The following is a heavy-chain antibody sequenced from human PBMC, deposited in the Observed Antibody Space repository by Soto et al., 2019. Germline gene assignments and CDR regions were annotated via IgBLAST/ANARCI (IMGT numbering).Heavy chain of an antibody. CDR2: ISYDGSNK. CDR1: GFTFSSYA. CDR3: AREEAVAGHWGPFDY. D-gene: IGHD6-19*01. J-gene: IGHJ4*02. Sequence: GGSLRLSCAASGFTFSSYAMHWVRQAPGKGLEWVAVISYDGSNKYYADSVKGRFTISRDNSKNTLYLQMNSLRAEDTAVYYCAREEAVAGHWGPFDYWGQGTLVTVSS. V-gene: IGHV3-30-3*01.